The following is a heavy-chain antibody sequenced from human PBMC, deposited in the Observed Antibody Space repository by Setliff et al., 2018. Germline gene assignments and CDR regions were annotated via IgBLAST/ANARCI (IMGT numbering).Heavy chain of an antibody. V-gene: IGHV3-7*03. Sequence: GGSLRLSCAASGFTFSTAWMNWVRQAPGKGLEWVTNINKDGSGRNYVDSVKGRFTISRDNAKNSVYLQMNSLRADDTAVYYCVPQGPGYGNGWWTNWFDPWGQGTLVTVSS. D-gene: IGHD6-19*01. J-gene: IGHJ5*02. CDR3: VPQGPGYGNGWWTNWFDP. CDR1: GFTFSTAW. CDR2: INKDGSGR.